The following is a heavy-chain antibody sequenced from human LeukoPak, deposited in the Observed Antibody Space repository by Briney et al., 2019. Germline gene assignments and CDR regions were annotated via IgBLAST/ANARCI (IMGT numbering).Heavy chain of an antibody. Sequence: SVKVSCTASGGTFSSYAISWVRQAPGQGLEWMGGIIPIFGTANYAQKFQGRVTITADESTSTAYMELSSLRSEDTAVYYCARERSGGDYFDYWGQGTLVTVSS. CDR1: GGTFSSYA. J-gene: IGHJ4*02. V-gene: IGHV1-69*01. CDR3: ARERSGGDYFDY. D-gene: IGHD3-10*01. CDR2: IIPIFGTA.